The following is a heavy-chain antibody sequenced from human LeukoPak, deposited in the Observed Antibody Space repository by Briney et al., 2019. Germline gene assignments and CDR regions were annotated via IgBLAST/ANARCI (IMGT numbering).Heavy chain of an antibody. V-gene: IGHV3-48*01. Sequence: GGSLRLSCAASGFTFSTYAMTWVRQAPGKGLEWISYISSRGDSIYYAQSVKGRFTISRDNAKNSLYLQMNSLRGEDTAIYYCARDVAETAAAGTNYFDFWGQGTLVTVSS. D-gene: IGHD6-13*01. CDR2: ISSRGDSI. CDR1: GFTFSTYA. J-gene: IGHJ4*02. CDR3: ARDVAETAAAGTNYFDF.